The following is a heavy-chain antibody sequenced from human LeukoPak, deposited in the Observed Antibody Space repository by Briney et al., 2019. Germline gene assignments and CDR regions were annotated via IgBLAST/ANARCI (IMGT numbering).Heavy chain of an antibody. Sequence: ASVTVSCKASGNTFTSYDINWVRQATGPGLEWMGCMSPNSGSTSYTQMFQGRVTMTRDTSTSTVYMELSGLRSEDTAVYYCARADYGGNSDYYFYGLDVWGQGTTVTVSS. J-gene: IGHJ6*02. V-gene: IGHV1-8*02. CDR1: GNTFTSYD. CDR3: ARADYGGNSDYYFYGLDV. D-gene: IGHD4-23*01. CDR2: MSPNSGST.